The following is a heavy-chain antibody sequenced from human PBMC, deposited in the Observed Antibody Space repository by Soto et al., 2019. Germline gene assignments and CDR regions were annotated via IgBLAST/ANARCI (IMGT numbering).Heavy chain of an antibody. V-gene: IGHV3-30*18. CDR2: ISYDGSNK. J-gene: IGHJ4*02. Sequence: GGSLRLSCAASGFTFSSYGMHWVRQAPGKGLEWVAVISYDGSNKYYADSVKGRFTISRDNSKNTLYLQMNSLRAEDTAVYYCAKESGNVLLWLGEFDYWGQGTLVTVSS. CDR3: AKESGNVLLWLGEFDY. D-gene: IGHD3-10*01. CDR1: GFTFSSYG.